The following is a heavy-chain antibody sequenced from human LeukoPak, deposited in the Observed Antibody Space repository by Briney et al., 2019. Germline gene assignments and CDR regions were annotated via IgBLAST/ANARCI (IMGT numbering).Heavy chain of an antibody. CDR3: AAALPTAASLRFLEWLFGTDV. D-gene: IGHD3-3*01. Sequence: SVTVSCKASGFTFTSSAVQWVRQARGQRLEWIGWIVVGSGNTNYAQKFQERVTITRDMSTSTAYMELSSLRSEDTAVYYCAAALPTAASLRFLEWLFGTDVWGQGTTVTVSS. CDR1: GFTFTSSA. V-gene: IGHV1-58*01. CDR2: IVVGSGNT. J-gene: IGHJ6*02.